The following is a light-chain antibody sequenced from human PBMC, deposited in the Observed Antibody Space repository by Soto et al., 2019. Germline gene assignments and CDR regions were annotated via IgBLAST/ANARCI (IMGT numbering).Light chain of an antibody. CDR3: CSYADSTTWV. V-gene: IGLV2-23*01. J-gene: IGLJ1*01. CDR2: EGS. CDR1: NSDVGSYNL. Sequence: QSVLTQPVPVSGSPVQSITFSCTETNSDVGSYNLVSWYQQNPGKAPKLIIYEGSKRPSGISNRFSGSKSGNTASLTISGLQAEDESDYYCCSYADSTTWVFGTGTRVTVL.